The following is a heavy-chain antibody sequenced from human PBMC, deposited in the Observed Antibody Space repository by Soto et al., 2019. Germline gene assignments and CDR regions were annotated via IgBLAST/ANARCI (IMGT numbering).Heavy chain of an antibody. J-gene: IGHJ4*02. D-gene: IGHD3-10*01. Sequence: EVQLVESGGGLVPPGGSVRLSCAASGFIFKMYWMHWDRQSPGKGLVWISRIYNDGTDSDYADSVRGRFTISRDNVNGTMYLQMNHFRAEESGLYYCTRGPRPISTGTGAYWGQGNQVTVSS. CDR2: IYNDGTDS. CDR3: TRGPRPISTGTGAY. V-gene: IGHV3-74*01. CDR1: GFIFKMYW.